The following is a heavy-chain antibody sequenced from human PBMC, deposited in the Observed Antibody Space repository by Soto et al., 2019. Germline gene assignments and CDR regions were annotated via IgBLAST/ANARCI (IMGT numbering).Heavy chain of an antibody. J-gene: IGHJ4*02. CDR1: GFTFDDYA. V-gene: IGHV3-9*01. CDR2: ISWNSGSI. Sequence: PGGSLRLSCAASGFTFDDYAMHWVRQAPGKGLEWVSGISWNSGSIGYADSVKGRFTISRDNAKNSLYLQMNSLRAEDTALYYFAKEGTYGDFDLFDYWRQGTLVTVSS. D-gene: IGHD4-17*01. CDR3: AKEGTYGDFDLFDY.